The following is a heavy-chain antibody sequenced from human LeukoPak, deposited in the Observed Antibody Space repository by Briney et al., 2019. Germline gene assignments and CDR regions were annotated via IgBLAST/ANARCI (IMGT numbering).Heavy chain of an antibody. CDR2: INWNGGST. Sequence: GGSLRLSCAASGFTFDDYGMSWVRQAPGKGLEWVSGINWNGGSTGYADSVKGRFTISRDNAKNSLYLQMNSLRAEDTAVYYCARVGATTPYYYMDVWGKGTTVTVSS. J-gene: IGHJ6*03. D-gene: IGHD1-26*01. CDR1: GFTFDDYG. CDR3: ARVGATTPYYYMDV. V-gene: IGHV3-20*04.